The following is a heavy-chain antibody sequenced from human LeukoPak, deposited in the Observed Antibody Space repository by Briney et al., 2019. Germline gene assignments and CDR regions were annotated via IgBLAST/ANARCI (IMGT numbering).Heavy chain of an antibody. Sequence: GGSLRLSCAASGFTFSDHYMSWLRQAPGKGLEAISYISHNGETKYYAASVKGRLSISRDNAKSSLYLQMNSLRVEDTAVYYCARDRHGYFDYWGQGTLVTVSS. CDR3: ARDRHGYFDY. CDR2: ISHNGETK. CDR1: GFTFSDHY. D-gene: IGHD6-13*01. V-gene: IGHV3-11*01. J-gene: IGHJ4*02.